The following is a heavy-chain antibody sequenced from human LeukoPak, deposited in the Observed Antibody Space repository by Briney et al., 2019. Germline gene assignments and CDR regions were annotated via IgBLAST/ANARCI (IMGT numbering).Heavy chain of an antibody. D-gene: IGHD6-19*01. CDR1: GGTFSSYA. CDR3: ARDRRQWLVQDY. Sequence: SVKVSCKASGGTFSSYAISWVRQAPGQGLEWMGRIIPILGIANYAQKFQGRVTITADKSTSTAYMELSSLRSGDTAVYYCARDRRQWLVQDYWGQGTLVTVSS. V-gene: IGHV1-69*04. J-gene: IGHJ4*02. CDR2: IIPILGIA.